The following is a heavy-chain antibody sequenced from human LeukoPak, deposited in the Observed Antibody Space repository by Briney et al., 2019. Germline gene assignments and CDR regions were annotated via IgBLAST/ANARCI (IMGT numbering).Heavy chain of an antibody. J-gene: IGHJ4*02. V-gene: IGHV3-21*01. CDR1: GFTFSSYS. CDR3: ARDSTVRGVIIEDGDY. CDR2: ISSSSSYI. D-gene: IGHD3-10*01. Sequence: GGSLRLSCAASGFTFSSYSMNWVRQAPGKGLEGVSSISSSSSYIYYADSVKGRFTISRDNAKNSLYLQMNSLRAEDTAVYYCARDSTVRGVIIEDGDYWGQGTLVTVSS.